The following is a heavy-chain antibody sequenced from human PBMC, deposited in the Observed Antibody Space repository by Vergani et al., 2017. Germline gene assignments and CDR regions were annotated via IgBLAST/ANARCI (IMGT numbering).Heavy chain of an antibody. CDR1: GGSISSSSYY. V-gene: IGHV4-39*01. CDR3: ARTYSSGWYYFDY. D-gene: IGHD6-19*01. J-gene: IGHJ4*02. Sequence: QLQLQESGPGLVKPSETLSLTCTVSGGSISSSSYYLGWIRQPPGKGLEWIGSIYYSGSPDYNPYLKSRVTISVDTSKNQFSQKLSSVTAADTAVYYCARTYSSGWYYFDYWGQGTLVTVSS. CDR2: IYYSGSP.